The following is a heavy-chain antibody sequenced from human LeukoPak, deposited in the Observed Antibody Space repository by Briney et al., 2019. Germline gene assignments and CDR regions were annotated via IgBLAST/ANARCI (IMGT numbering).Heavy chain of an antibody. V-gene: IGHV4-34*01. D-gene: IGHD2-21*01. CDR2: INHRGST. Sequence: SETLSLTCGVYGGSFSGYYWSWIRQPPGKGLEWIGEINHRGSTNYNPSLKSRVTISIDTSNNQFSLNLTSVTAADTGIYYCARAWVILRDWFDPWGQGTMVSDSS. CDR3: ARAWVILRDWFDP. J-gene: IGHJ5*02. CDR1: GGSFSGYY.